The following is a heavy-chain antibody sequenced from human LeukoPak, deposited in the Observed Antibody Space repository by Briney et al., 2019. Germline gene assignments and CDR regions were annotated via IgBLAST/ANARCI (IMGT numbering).Heavy chain of an antibody. D-gene: IGHD2/OR15-2a*01. CDR3: AGHHPRNTVDF. J-gene: IGHJ4*02. V-gene: IGHV4-59*08. CDR1: GGSISSYY. CDR2: ISDIGSI. Sequence: SESLSLTCTVSGGSISSYYWSWIRQPPGKGLEWIAYISDIGSIYYNPSLKSRVTISLDTSKNQFSLKLSSVTAADTAVYYCAGHHPRNTVDFWGQGTLVTVSS.